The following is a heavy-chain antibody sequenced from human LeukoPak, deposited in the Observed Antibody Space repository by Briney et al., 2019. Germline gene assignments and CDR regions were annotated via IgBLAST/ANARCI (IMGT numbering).Heavy chain of an antibody. J-gene: IGHJ4*02. D-gene: IGHD3-22*01. Sequence: GVLRLSFAASGFAFIKYWTHWVRQAPGKGLVWVSRINGDGSTTSYADSVKGGFTISRDNAKNTLYLQMSSLRAEDTAVYYCATGNYYDSRGYYTFGHWGQGTLVTVSS. CDR3: ATGNYYDSRGYYTFGH. CDR2: INGDGSTT. V-gene: IGHV3-74*01. CDR1: GFAFIKYW.